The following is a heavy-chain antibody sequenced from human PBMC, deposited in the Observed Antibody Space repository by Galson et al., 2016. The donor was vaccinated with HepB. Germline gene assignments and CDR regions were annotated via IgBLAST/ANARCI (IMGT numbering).Heavy chain of an antibody. D-gene: IGHD6-13*01. CDR1: GFPFSKYW. J-gene: IGHJ4*02. CDR2: INTDGSST. V-gene: IGHV3-74*01. CDR3: TRVHREGIAAAGFQI. Sequence: SLRLSCAASGFPFSKYWMHWVLRINTDGSSTTYADSAKGRFTISRDNAKNTLYLQMNSLRAEDTALYYCTRVHREGIAAAGFQIWGQGTLVTVSS.